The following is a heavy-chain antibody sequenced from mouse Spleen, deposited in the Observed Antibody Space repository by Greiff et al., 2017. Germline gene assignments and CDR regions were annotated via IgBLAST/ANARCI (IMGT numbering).Heavy chain of an antibody. CDR1: GFTFTDYY. V-gene: IGHV7-3*01. D-gene: IGHD1-1*01. CDR2: IRNKANGYTT. Sequence: EVQLVESGGGLVQPGGSLSLSCAASGFTFTDYYMSWVRQPPGKALEWLGFIRNKANGYTTEYSASVKGRFTISRDNFQSILYLQMNALRAEDSATYYCARLEGRNYFDYWGQGTTLTVSS. J-gene: IGHJ2*01. CDR3: ARLEGRNYFDY.